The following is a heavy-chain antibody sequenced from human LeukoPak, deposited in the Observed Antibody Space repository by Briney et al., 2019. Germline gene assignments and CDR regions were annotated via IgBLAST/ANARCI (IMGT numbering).Heavy chain of an antibody. Sequence: ASVKVSCKASGYTFTDYYMHWVRQAPGQGPEWMGWINPDSGGTNYAEKFQGRVTMTRDTSISTAYMELSRLRSDDTAVYYCARAGTQKWELPDYWGQGTLVTVSS. J-gene: IGHJ4*02. D-gene: IGHD1-26*01. CDR1: GYTFTDYY. V-gene: IGHV1-2*02. CDR3: ARAGTQKWELPDY. CDR2: INPDSGGT.